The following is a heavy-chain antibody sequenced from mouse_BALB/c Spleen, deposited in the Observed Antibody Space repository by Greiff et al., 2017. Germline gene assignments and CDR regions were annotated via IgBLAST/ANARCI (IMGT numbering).Heavy chain of an antibody. V-gene: IGHV1-5*01. CDR2: IYPGNSDT. CDR1: GYTFTSYW. Sequence: VQLQQSGTVLARPGASVKMSCKASGYTFTSYWMHWVKQRPGQGLEWIGAIYPGNSDTSYNQKFKGKAKLTAVTSTSTAYMELSSLTNEDSAVYYCTGNYGNPYWYFDVWGAGTTVTVSS. J-gene: IGHJ1*01. CDR3: TGNYGNPYWYFDV. D-gene: IGHD2-1*01.